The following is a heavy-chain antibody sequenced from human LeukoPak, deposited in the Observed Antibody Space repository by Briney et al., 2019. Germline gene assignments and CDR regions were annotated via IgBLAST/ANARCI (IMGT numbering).Heavy chain of an antibody. CDR3: AKTYYYDSRGYWLDAFDI. J-gene: IGHJ3*02. D-gene: IGHD3-22*01. Sequence: ASVKVSCTASGYTFTNYYMHWVRQAPGQGLEWMGIINPSGGSTGYAQKFQGRVTMTRDTSTSTVYMELRSLRSDDTAVYYCAKTYYYDSRGYWLDAFDIWGQGTMVTVSS. CDR1: GYTFTNYY. V-gene: IGHV1-46*01. CDR2: INPSGGST.